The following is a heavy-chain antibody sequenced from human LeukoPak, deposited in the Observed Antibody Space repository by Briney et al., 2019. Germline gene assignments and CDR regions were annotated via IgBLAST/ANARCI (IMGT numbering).Heavy chain of an antibody. J-gene: IGHJ4*02. CDR2: ISDSGGVT. Sequence: PGDSLRLSCAASGFTFSSYAMSWVRLAPGEGLEWVSAISDSGGVTHYADSVKGRFTISRDNSKNTLYLQMNSLRAEDTAIYYCAKRNIGYDLFYFDYWGQGTLVTASS. CDR3: AKRNIGYDLFYFDY. D-gene: IGHD5-12*01. V-gene: IGHV3-23*01. CDR1: GFTFSSYA.